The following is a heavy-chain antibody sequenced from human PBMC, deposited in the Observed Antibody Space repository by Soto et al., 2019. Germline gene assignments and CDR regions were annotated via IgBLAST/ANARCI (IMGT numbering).Heavy chain of an antibody. D-gene: IGHD6-13*01. CDR2: ISAYNGNT. CDR3: ARAGRRPIAAAGTHYYYYGMDV. V-gene: IGHV1-18*01. Sequence: QVQLVQSGAEVKKPGASVKVSCKASGYTFTSYGISWVRQAPGQGLEWMGWISAYNGNTNYAQKLQVRVTMTTDTSTSTAYMELRSLRSDDTAVYYCARAGRRPIAAAGTHYYYYGMDVWGQGTTVTVSS. J-gene: IGHJ6*02. CDR1: GYTFTSYG.